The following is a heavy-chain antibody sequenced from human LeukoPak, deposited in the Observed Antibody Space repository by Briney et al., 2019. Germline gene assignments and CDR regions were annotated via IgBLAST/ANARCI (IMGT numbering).Heavy chain of an antibody. D-gene: IGHD3-10*01. Sequence: SETLSLTCAVHGGSFSGYYWSWIRQPPGKGLEWIGEINHSGSTNYNPSLKSRVTISVDTSKNQFSLKLSSVTAADTAVYYCARDRGYYGSGSRIDYWGQGTPVTVSS. J-gene: IGHJ4*02. CDR1: GGSFSGYY. CDR2: INHSGST. CDR3: ARDRGYYGSGSRIDY. V-gene: IGHV4-34*01.